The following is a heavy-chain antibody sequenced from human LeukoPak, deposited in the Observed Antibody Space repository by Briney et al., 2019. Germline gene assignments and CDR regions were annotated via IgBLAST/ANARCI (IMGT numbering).Heavy chain of an antibody. CDR1: GFTFSNYA. CDR3: AKVQMGTGWTFDF. D-gene: IGHD6-19*01. J-gene: IGHJ4*02. CDR2: IDGTGDKR. V-gene: IGHV3-23*01. Sequence: GRSLRLSCAASGFTFSNYAMSWVRQAPGRGLEWVSSIDGTGDKRYYADSVKGRFTISRDNSKNTLYLQVNGLRAEDTAAYYCAKVQMGTGWTFDFWGQGTLVTVSS.